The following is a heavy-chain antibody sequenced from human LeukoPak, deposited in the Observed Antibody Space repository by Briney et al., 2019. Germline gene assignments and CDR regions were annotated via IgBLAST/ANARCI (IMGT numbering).Heavy chain of an antibody. CDR3: ARTVAEWELLTPWDY. J-gene: IGHJ4*02. D-gene: IGHD1-26*01. CDR1: GGSFSGYY. Sequence: SETLSLTCAVYGGSFSGYYWSWIRQPTGKGLEWIGEINHSGSTNYNPSLKSRVTISVDTSKNQFSLKLSSVTAADTAVYYCARTVAEWELLTPWDYWGQGTLVTVSS. CDR2: INHSGST. V-gene: IGHV4-34*01.